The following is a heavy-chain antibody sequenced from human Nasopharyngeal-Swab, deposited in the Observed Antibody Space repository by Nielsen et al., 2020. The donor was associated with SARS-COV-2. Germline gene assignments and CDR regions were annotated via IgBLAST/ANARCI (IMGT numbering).Heavy chain of an antibody. V-gene: IGHV3-23*01. CDR3: ARGTCDSSGWHPGMDV. CDR2: ISGSGGST. J-gene: IGHJ6*02. D-gene: IGHD6-19*01. Sequence: WIRQPPGKGLEWVSAISGSGGSTYYADSVKGRFTISRDNSKNTLYLQMNSLRAEDTAVYYCARGTCDSSGWHPGMDVWGQGTTVTVSS.